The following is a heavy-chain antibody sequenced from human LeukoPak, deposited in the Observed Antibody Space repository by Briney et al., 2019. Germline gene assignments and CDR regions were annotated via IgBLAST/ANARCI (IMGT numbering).Heavy chain of an antibody. V-gene: IGHV3-48*03. J-gene: IGHJ4*02. Sequence: PGGSLRPSCAASGFTFSNYEMNWVRQAPGKGLEWISYISASGNPMFYADSVKGRFTISRDNAKNSLYLQMNSLRAEDTAIYYCAKDGGSGILYWGQGTLVTVSS. CDR3: AKDGGSGILY. CDR1: GFTFSNYE. CDR2: ISASGNPM. D-gene: IGHD3-10*01.